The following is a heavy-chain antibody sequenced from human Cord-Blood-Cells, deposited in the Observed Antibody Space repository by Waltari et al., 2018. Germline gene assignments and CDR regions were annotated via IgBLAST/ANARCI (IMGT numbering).Heavy chain of an antibody. Sequence: EVQLVESGGGLVQPGGSLRLSCAASGFTVSSNYMSWVRQAPGKGQPWFSVFSSGASTYYADSVKGRFTIARHNSKKTLYLQMNGRGDEATAVYYCARGRHGDYAFDIWGQGTMVTVSS. D-gene: IGHD4-17*01. V-gene: IGHV3-53*04. CDR3: ARGRHGDYAFDI. CDR2: FSSGAST. CDR1: GFTVSSNY. J-gene: IGHJ3*02.